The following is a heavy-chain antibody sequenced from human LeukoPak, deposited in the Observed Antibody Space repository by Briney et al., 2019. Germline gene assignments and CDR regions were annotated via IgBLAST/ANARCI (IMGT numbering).Heavy chain of an antibody. D-gene: IGHD5-18*01. V-gene: IGHV1-2*02. J-gene: IGHJ6*02. CDR3: ARPREDTAMVGRYGMDV. Sequence: ASVKVSCKASGYTFTGYYMHWVRQAPGQGLEWMGWINPNSGGTNYAQKFQGRVTMTRDTSISTAYMELRRLRSDDTAVYYCARPREDTAMVGRYGMDVWGQGTTVTVSS. CDR1: GYTFTGYY. CDR2: INPNSGGT.